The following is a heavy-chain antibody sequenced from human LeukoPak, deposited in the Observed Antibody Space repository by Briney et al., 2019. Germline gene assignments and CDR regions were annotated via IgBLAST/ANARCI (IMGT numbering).Heavy chain of an antibody. CDR3: ARESGTTETSCFDY. J-gene: IGHJ4*02. CDR1: GFTFSSYA. D-gene: IGHD1-1*01. CDR2: ISGSGGGT. V-gene: IGHV3-23*01. Sequence: PGGSLRRSCAASGFTFSSYAITWVRQAPGMGLEWVSAISGSGGGTYYADSVKGRFTISRDNSKNTLFLQMSSLRAEDTAVYYCARESGTTETSCFDYWGQGTLVTVSS.